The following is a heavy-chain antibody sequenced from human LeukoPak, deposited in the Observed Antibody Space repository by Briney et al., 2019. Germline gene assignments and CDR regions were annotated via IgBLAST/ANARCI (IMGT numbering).Heavy chain of an antibody. J-gene: IGHJ6*02. V-gene: IGHV3-30*03. CDR1: GFTFSSYG. CDR3: ARDIAVAGMRAYGMDV. D-gene: IGHD6-19*01. CDR2: ISYDGSNK. Sequence: GGSLRLSCAASGFTFSSYGMHWVRQAPGKGLEWVAVISYDGSNKYYADSVKGRFTISRDNSKNTLYLQMNSLRAEDTAVYYCARDIAVAGMRAYGMDVWGQGTTVTVSS.